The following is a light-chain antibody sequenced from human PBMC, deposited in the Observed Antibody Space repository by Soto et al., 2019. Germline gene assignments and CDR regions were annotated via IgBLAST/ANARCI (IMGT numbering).Light chain of an antibody. CDR2: DVT. V-gene: IGLV2-14*01. CDR3: SSYTSSSTVV. J-gene: IGLJ3*02. Sequence: QSALTQPASVSGSPGQSVTVSCSGSSSDVCAYNYVSWYQRHPGKAPKLMIYDVTNRPSGVSNRFSGSKSGNTASLTISGRQAEDEADYFCSSYTSSSTVVFGGGTKLTVL. CDR1: SSDVCAYNY.